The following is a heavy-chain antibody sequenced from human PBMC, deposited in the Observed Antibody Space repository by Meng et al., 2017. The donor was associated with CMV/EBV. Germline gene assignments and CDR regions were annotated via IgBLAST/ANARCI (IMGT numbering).Heavy chain of an antibody. V-gene: IGHV4-34*01. D-gene: IGHD3-22*01. Sequence: GSLRLSCAVYGGSFSGYYWSWIRQPPGKGLEWIGEINHSGSTNYNPSLKSRVTISVDTSKNQFSLKLSSVTAADTAVYYCARDSSGYGLGYWGQGTLVTVSS. CDR2: INHSGST. CDR3: ARDSSGYGLGY. CDR1: GGSFSGYY. J-gene: IGHJ4*02.